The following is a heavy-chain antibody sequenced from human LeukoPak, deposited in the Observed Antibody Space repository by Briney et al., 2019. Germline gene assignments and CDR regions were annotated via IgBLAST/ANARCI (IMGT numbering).Heavy chain of an antibody. V-gene: IGHV3-23*01. Sequence: PGGSLRLSCAASGFTFSSYAMSWVRQAPGKGLERVSAISGSGSTTYYADSVKGRFTISRDNSKNTLYLQVDSLRAEDTALYYCAKHGRFTGGNSEIDYWGRGILVTVS. J-gene: IGHJ4*02. D-gene: IGHD4-23*01. CDR2: ISGSGSTT. CDR3: AKHGRFTGGNSEIDY. CDR1: GFTFSSYA.